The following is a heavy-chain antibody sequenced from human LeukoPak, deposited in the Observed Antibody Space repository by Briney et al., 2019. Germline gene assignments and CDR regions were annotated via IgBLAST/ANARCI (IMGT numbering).Heavy chain of an antibody. D-gene: IGHD3-10*01. CDR2: INRSGST. Sequence: SETLSLTCAVYGGSFSGYYWSWIRQPPGKGLEWIGEINRSGSTNYNPSLKSRVTISVDTSKNQFSLKLSSVTAADTAVYYCAVTVITMVRGVIWDYWGQGTLVTVSS. J-gene: IGHJ4*02. CDR3: AVTVITMVRGVIWDY. CDR1: GGSFSGYY. V-gene: IGHV4-34*01.